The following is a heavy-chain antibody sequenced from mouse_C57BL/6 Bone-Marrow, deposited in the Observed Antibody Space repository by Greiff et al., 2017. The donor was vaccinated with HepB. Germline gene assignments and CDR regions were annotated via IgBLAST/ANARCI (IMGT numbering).Heavy chain of an antibody. J-gene: IGHJ2*01. CDR1: GFTFSDYY. CDR3: ARPYYYGSSYDY. CDR2: ISNGGGST. D-gene: IGHD1-1*01. Sequence: EVQRVESGGGLVQPGGSLKLSCAASGFTFSDYYMYWVRQTPEKRLEWVAYISNGGGSTYYPDTVKGRFTISRDNAKNTLYLQMSRLKSEDTAMYYCARPYYYGSSYDYWGQGTTLTVSS. V-gene: IGHV5-12*01.